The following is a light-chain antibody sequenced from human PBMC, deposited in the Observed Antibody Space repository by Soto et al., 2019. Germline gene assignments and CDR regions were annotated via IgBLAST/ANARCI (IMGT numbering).Light chain of an antibody. CDR2: AAS. J-gene: IGKJ1*01. V-gene: IGKV3-15*01. CDR1: QSVNRN. CDR3: QQYNNWPLQT. Sequence: ETVMTQSPAALSVAPGERATLSCRASQSVNRNVAWYQNKPGQAPRLLISAASTRATGIPARFSGSGSGTELTLTISSLKSEDFAVYYCQQYNNWPLQTFGQGTKV.